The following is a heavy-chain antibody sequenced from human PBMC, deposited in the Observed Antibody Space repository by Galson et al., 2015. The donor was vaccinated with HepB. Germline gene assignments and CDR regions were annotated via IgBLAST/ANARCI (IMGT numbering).Heavy chain of an antibody. CDR2: ISSSSRYI. CDR3: PRFIAVAGSDAFDI. Sequence: SLRLSCAASGFTFSSYSMNWVRQAPGKGLEWVSSISSSSRYIYYADSEKGRFTISRDNAKNSLYLQMNSLRAEDTAVYYCPRFIAVAGSDAFDIWGQGTMVTVSS. J-gene: IGHJ3*02. CDR1: GFTFSSYS. D-gene: IGHD6-19*01. V-gene: IGHV3-21*01.